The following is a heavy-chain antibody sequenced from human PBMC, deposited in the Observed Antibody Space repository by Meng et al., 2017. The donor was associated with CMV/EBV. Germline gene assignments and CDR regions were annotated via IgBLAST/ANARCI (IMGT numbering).Heavy chain of an antibody. Sequence: GGSLRLSCAASGFTFSNAWMSWVRQAPGKGLEWVGRIKSKTDGGTTDYAAPVKGRFTISRDDSKNTPYLQMNSLKTEDTAVYYCTTEPWNYVYYYYGMDVWGQGTTVTVSS. CDR3: TTEPWNYVYYYYGMDV. CDR2: IKSKTDGGTT. J-gene: IGHJ6*02. CDR1: GFTFSNAW. V-gene: IGHV3-15*01. D-gene: IGHD1-7*01.